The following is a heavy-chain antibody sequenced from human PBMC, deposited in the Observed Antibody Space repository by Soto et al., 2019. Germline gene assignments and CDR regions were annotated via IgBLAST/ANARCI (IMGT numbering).Heavy chain of an antibody. CDR2: IYPSDSDT. CDR1: GYNFAGYW. CDR3: TKSSGGSSSVGMDY. D-gene: IGHD6-6*01. J-gene: IGHJ4*02. V-gene: IGHV5-51*01. Sequence: PGESLKLSCKVSGYNFAGYWIARVRQMPGKGLGLMGIIYPSDSDTRYRPSFQGRFTISRDNSRDTLSLQMTALRTEDSSIYYCTKSSGGSSSVGMDYWGQGTRVTVSS.